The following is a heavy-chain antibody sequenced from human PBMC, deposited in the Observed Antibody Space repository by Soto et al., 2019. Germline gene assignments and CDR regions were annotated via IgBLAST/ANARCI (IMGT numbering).Heavy chain of an antibody. D-gene: IGHD1-7*01. CDR3: AREPDNWNYEGNAFDI. J-gene: IGHJ3*02. CDR1: GFTLSGYA. V-gene: IGHV3-30-3*01. Sequence: PGGSLRLSCAASGFTLSGYAMDWVRQAPGKGLEWVAVISYDGSNKYYADSVKGRFTISRDNSKNTLYLQMNSLRAEDTAVYYCAREPDNWNYEGNAFDIWGQGTMVTVSS. CDR2: ISYDGSNK.